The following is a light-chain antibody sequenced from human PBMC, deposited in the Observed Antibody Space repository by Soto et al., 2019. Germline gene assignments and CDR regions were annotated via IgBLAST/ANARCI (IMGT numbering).Light chain of an antibody. V-gene: IGLV2-14*01. CDR1: SSDVGGYNY. CDR3: SSYTSSSTLVV. CDR2: EVS. Sequence: QSVLTQPASVSGSPGQSITISCTGNSSDVGGYNYVSWYQQHPGKAPKLMIYEVSNRPSGVSNRFSGSKSGNTASLTISGRQAEDEADYYCSSYTSSSTLVVFGGGTQLTVL. J-gene: IGLJ2*01.